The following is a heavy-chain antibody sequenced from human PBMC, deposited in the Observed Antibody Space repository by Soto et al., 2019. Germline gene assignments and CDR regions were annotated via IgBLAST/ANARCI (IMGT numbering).Heavy chain of an antibody. V-gene: IGHV3-23*01. CDR3: AKDVIAWH. CDR2: ISGNGGNT. CDR1: GFTFSSYA. Sequence: GGSLRLSCAASGFTFSSYAMSWFRQAPGKGLEWVSAISGNGGNTDYADSVKGRFTISRDNSKNTLYLQMNGLRDEDTAVYYCAKDVIAWHWGQGTLVTVSS. D-gene: IGHD3-22*01. J-gene: IGHJ4*02.